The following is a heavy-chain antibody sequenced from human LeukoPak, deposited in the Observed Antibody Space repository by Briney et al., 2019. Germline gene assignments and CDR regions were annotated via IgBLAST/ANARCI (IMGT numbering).Heavy chain of an antibody. V-gene: IGHV3-9*01. D-gene: IGHD5-18*01. CDR1: GFTFDDYA. Sequence: GGSLRLSCAASGFTFDDYAMHWVRQAPGKGLEWVSGISWNSGSIGYADSVKGRFTISRDNAKNSLYLQMNSLRAEDTAVYYCARADWDTAMIDYWGQGTLVTVSS. CDR2: ISWNSGSI. CDR3: ARADWDTAMIDY. J-gene: IGHJ4*02.